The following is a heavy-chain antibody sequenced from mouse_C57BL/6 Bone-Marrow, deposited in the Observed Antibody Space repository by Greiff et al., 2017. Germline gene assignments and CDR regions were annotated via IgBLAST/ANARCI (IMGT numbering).Heavy chain of an antibody. CDR3: ARTTGRAWFAY. V-gene: IGHV5-17*01. Sequence: EVQLQQSGGGLVKPGGSLKLSCAASGFTFSDYGMHWVRQAPEKGLEWVAYISSGSSTIYYADTVKGRFTISRDNAKNTLFLQMTSLRSEDTAMYYCARTTGRAWFAYWGQGTLVTVSA. CDR2: ISSGSSTI. D-gene: IGHD1-1*01. CDR1: GFTFSDYG. J-gene: IGHJ3*01.